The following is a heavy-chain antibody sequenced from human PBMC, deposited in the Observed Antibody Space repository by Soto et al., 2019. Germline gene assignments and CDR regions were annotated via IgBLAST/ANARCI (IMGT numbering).Heavy chain of an antibody. CDR3: ARDGSSRWYFYSFDI. CDR1: GFTFSSYA. V-gene: IGHV3-30*14. CDR2: ISYDGSNK. D-gene: IGHD6-13*01. Sequence: QVQLVESGGGVVQPGRSLRLSCAASGFTFSSYAMHWVRQAPGKGLEWVAVISYDGSNKYYADSVKGRFTISRDNSKNTLYLQMNSLRAEYTAVYYCARDGSSRWYFYSFDILGQGTMVTVSS. J-gene: IGHJ3*02.